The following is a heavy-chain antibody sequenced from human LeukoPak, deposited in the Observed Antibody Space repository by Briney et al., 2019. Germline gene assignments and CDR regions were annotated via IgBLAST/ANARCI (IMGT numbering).Heavy chain of an antibody. Sequence: SETLSLTCTVSGDSTSGDRYYGGWVRQPPGKGLEWIGNIYYSGSTYYNPSLKSRVTMSVDTSKNQFFLKLNSVTAADTAVYYCARGRPYSGGYHLGYWGQGTLVTVSA. CDR1: GDSTSGDRYY. J-gene: IGHJ4*02. D-gene: IGHD1-26*01. V-gene: IGHV4-39*01. CDR2: IYYSGST. CDR3: ARGRPYSGGYHLGY.